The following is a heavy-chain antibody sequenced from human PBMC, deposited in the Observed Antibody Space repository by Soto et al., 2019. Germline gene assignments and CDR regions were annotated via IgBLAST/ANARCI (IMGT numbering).Heavy chain of an antibody. CDR2: INHSGST. J-gene: IGHJ1*01. D-gene: IGHD6-19*01. V-gene: IGHV4-34*01. CDR1: GGSFSGYY. Sequence: SPTLSLTCAVYGGSFSGYYWSWIRQPPGKGLEWIGEINHSGSTNYNPSLKSRVTISVDTSKNQFSLKLSSVTAADTAVYYCARGFGIAVAGGQTYFQHWGQGTLVTVSS. CDR3: ARGFGIAVAGGQTYFQH.